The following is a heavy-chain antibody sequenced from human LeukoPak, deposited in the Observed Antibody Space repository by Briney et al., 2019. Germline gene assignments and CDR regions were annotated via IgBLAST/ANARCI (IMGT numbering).Heavy chain of an antibody. D-gene: IGHD1-26*01. Sequence: GGSLRLSCSASGFTFSSYGMHWVRESPVKGLEWVAVIAYDSGTKYYGYSVKGRFTISRDNSKNTLYLEMSSLRGEDTAVYYCAKSGTGRPNPGGMDVWGQGTPVIVSS. J-gene: IGHJ6*02. CDR1: GFTFSSYG. CDR3: AKSGTGRPNPGGMDV. V-gene: IGHV3-30*18. CDR2: IAYDSGTK.